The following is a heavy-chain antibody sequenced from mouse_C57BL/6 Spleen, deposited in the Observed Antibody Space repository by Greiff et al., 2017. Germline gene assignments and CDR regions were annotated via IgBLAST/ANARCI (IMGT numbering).Heavy chain of an antibody. CDR3: ARSSGYPYFDY. CDR1: GYTFTSYW. D-gene: IGHD3-2*02. V-gene: IGHV1-52*01. CDR2: IDPSDSDT. Sequence: QVQLKQPGAELVRPGSSVKLSCKASGYTFTSYWMHWVKQRPIQGLEWIGNIDPSDSDTHYNQKFKDKATLTVDKSSSTAYMQLSSLTSEASAVYYCARSSGYPYFDYWGQGTTLTVSS. J-gene: IGHJ2*01.